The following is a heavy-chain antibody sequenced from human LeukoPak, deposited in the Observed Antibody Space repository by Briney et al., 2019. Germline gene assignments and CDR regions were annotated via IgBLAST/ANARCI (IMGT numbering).Heavy chain of an antibody. CDR3: ARVVVVVVAAAHYYYYGMDV. CDR2: INHSGST. Sequence: SETLSLTCAVYGGSFSGYYWSWIRQPPGKGLEGIGEINHSGSTNYNPSLKSRVTISVDTSKNQFSLKLSYVTAADTAVYYCARVVVVVVAAAHYYYYGMDVWRQGTTVTVSS. J-gene: IGHJ6*02. CDR1: GGSFSGYY. D-gene: IGHD2-15*01. V-gene: IGHV4-34*01.